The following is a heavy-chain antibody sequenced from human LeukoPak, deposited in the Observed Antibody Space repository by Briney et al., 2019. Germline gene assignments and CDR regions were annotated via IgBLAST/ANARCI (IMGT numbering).Heavy chain of an antibody. CDR1: GFTVSSNY. CDR3: ARDSAGYVSSWYAAFDI. D-gene: IGHD6-13*01. J-gene: IGHJ3*02. CDR2: IYSGGST. Sequence: GGSLRLSCAASGFTVSSNYMSWVRQAPGKGLEWVSVIYSGGSTYYADSVKGRFTISRDNSKNTMYLQMNSLETENTAVYYCARDSAGYVSSWYAAFDIWGQGTMVTVSS. V-gene: IGHV3-53*01.